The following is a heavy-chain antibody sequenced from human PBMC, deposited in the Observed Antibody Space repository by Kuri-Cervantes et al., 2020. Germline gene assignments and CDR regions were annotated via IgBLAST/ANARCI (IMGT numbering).Heavy chain of an antibody. J-gene: IGHJ4*02. D-gene: IGHD5-24*01. Sequence: GESLKISCAASGFTSDDFAVHWVRQGPGKGLEWVSLISWDGGSTYYADSVKGRFTISRDNSKNSLYLQMNSLRTEDTALYYCAKDGYNGALDYWGQGTLVTVSS. V-gene: IGHV3-43*01. CDR1: GFTSDDFA. CDR3: AKDGYNGALDY. CDR2: ISWDGGST.